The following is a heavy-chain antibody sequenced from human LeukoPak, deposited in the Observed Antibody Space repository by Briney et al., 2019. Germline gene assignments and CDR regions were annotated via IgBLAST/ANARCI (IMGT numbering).Heavy chain of an antibody. V-gene: IGHV3-7*01. CDR1: GFTFSRFW. CDR3: ARDRESESDSEGDY. Sequence: PGGSLRFSCSASGFTFSRFWMSWVRQAPGRGLEYVALIKQGGSEIYHMDSVKGRFTISRDDATNSLYLQMNSLRVEDTALYYCARDRESESDSEGDYWGQGTLVTVSS. D-gene: IGHD4-11*01. CDR2: IKQGGSEI. J-gene: IGHJ4*02.